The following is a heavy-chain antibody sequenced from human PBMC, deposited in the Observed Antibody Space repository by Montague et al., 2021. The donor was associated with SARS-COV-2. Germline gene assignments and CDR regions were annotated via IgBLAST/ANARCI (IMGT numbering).Heavy chain of an antibody. CDR1: GSSVRSDYY. V-gene: IGHV4-38-2*02. J-gene: IGHJ3*02. CDR2: SSHKGIT. D-gene: IGHD3-9*01. Sequence: SETLSLTCTVSGSSVRSDYYWAWIRQSPGKGLEWIGSSSHKGITDYNPSLRSRVTLSVDTSKNQISLTLTSVAAADTAVYYCARYSPLGFESPDTFDIWGRGKMVTVSS. CDR3: ARYSPLGFESPDTFDI.